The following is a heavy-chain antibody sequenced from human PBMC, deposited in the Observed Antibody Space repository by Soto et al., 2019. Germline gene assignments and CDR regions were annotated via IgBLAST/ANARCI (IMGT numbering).Heavy chain of an antibody. V-gene: IGHV1-2*02. J-gene: IGHJ6*02. CDR3: ARHPGNSRAAWYGMDV. CDR2: LNPPTAGR. D-gene: IGHD6-6*01. Sequence: APVKVSCKPPGYTYTGYYMHWVRQAPAQGLEWMEWLNPPTAGRYYAQKFQGRVTMTRDTSISTAYMELSRLRSDVPAVYYCARHPGNSRAAWYGMDVWGPGTTVTVSS. CDR1: GYTYTGYY.